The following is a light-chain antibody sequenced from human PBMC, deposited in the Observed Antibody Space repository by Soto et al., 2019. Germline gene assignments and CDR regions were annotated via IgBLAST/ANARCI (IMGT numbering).Light chain of an antibody. V-gene: IGKV1-5*01. CDR2: DAS. Sequence: DIQMTQSPATLSASVGDRVTITCRASQRVDRWLAWYQQKPGKSPKLLISDASTLESGVPSRFSGSGSVTEFTIAIASLQPDEFANYYCQQYKDYTYTFGQGNRVENK. CDR3: QQYKDYTYT. CDR1: QRVDRW. J-gene: IGKJ1*01.